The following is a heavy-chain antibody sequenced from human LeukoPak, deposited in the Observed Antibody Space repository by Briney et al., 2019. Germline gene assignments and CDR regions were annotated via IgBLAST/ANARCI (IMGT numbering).Heavy chain of an antibody. CDR1: GYSISSGYY. Sequence: KPSETLSLTCAVSGYSISSGYYWGWIRQPPGKGLEWIGSIYHSGSTYYNPSLKSRVTISVDTSKNQFSLKLSSVTAADTAVYYCARSSYYYDPYNWFDPWGQGTLVTVSS. V-gene: IGHV4-38-2*01. CDR2: IYHSGST. CDR3: ARSSYYYDPYNWFDP. J-gene: IGHJ5*02. D-gene: IGHD3-3*01.